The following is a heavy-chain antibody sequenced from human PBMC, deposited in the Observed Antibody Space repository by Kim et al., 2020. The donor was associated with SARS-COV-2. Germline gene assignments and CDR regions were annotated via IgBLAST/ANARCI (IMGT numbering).Heavy chain of an antibody. CDR1: GFTFHDYT. V-gene: IGHV3-43*01. J-gene: IGHJ6*02. CDR2: MSWDGGTS. D-gene: IGHD1-26*01. CDR3: TKDRLGREIWEYGMDV. Sequence: GGSLRLSCAASGFTFHDYTFHWIRQASGKGLEWVSLMSWDGGTSYYADSVKGRFTVSRDNSKNSLYLQMKSLKIEDTALYFCTKDRLGREIWEYGMDVWGQGTTVTVAS.